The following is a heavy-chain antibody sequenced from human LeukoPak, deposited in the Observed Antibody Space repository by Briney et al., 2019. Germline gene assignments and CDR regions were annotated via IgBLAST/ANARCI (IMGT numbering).Heavy chain of an antibody. CDR2: INPNSGGT. V-gene: IGHV1-2*02. CDR3: ARGSYYYGSGSYLY. J-gene: IGHJ4*02. Sequence: ASVKVSCKASGYTFTGYYMHWVRQAPGQGLEWMGWINPNSGGTKYAQKFQGRVTMTRDTSISAAYMELSRLRSDDTAVYYCARGSYYYGSGSYLYWGQGTLVTVSS. D-gene: IGHD3-10*01. CDR1: GYTFTGYY.